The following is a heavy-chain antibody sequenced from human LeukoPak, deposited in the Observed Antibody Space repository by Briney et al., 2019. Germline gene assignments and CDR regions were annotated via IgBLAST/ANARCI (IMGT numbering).Heavy chain of an antibody. CDR1: GFTFSSYS. V-gene: IGHV3-21*01. J-gene: IGHJ2*01. CDR3: ARGSGPNSYWYFDL. CDR2: IGGTSTYI. D-gene: IGHD6-19*01. Sequence: PGGSLRLSCEASGFTFSSYSLNWVRRAPGKGLEWISSIGGTSTYIYYADSVRGRFTVSRDNVKKSVYLQMNSLSADDTSVYYCARGSGPNSYWYFDLWGRGTLVTVSS.